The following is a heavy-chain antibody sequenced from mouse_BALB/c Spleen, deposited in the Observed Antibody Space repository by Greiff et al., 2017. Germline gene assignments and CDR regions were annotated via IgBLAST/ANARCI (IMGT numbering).Heavy chain of an antibody. CDR2: IRNKANGYTT. D-gene: IGHD2-10*01. Sequence: EVKLMESGGGLVQPGGSLRLSCATSGFTFTDYYMSWVRQPPGKALEWLGFIRNKANGYTTEYSASVKGRFTISRDNSQSILYLQMNTLRAEDSATYYCARDGPFLPYYAMDYWGQGTSVTVSS. CDR3: ARDGPFLPYYAMDY. V-gene: IGHV7-3*02. J-gene: IGHJ4*01. CDR1: GFTFTDYY.